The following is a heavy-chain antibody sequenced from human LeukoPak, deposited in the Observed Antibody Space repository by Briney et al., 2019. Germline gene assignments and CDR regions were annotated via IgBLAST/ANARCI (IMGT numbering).Heavy chain of an antibody. Sequence: GGSLRLSCAASGFTFSSYGMHWVRQAPGKGLEWVAVISYDGSNKYYADSVKGRFTISRDNSKNTLYLQMNSLRAEDTAVYYCAKDSFYDSSGYYWDYFDYWGQGTLVTVSS. V-gene: IGHV3-30*18. CDR2: ISYDGSNK. CDR1: GFTFSSYG. CDR3: AKDSFYDSSGYYWDYFDY. J-gene: IGHJ4*02. D-gene: IGHD3-22*01.